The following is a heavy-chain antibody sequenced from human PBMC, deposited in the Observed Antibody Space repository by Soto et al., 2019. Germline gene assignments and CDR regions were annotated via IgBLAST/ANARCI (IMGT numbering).Heavy chain of an antibody. Sequence: PSETLSLTCTVSGGSISSGGYYWSWIRQHPGKGLEWIGYIYYSGSTYYNPSLKSRVTISVDTSKNQFSLKLSSVTAADTAVYYCARDQGDGYNKYYFDYWGQGTLVTVPS. CDR1: GGSISSGGYY. CDR2: IYYSGST. D-gene: IGHD5-12*01. V-gene: IGHV4-31*03. J-gene: IGHJ4*02. CDR3: ARDQGDGYNKYYFDY.